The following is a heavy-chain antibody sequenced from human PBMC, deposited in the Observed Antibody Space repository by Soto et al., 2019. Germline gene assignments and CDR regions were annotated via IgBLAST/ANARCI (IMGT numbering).Heavy chain of an antibody. D-gene: IGHD2-15*01. CDR3: ARIVPVVSGAFFDY. J-gene: IGHJ4*02. Sequence: QVQMQVSGPGLVKPPQTLSLTCTVSGGSISSGDYYWSCIRQPPGTALEWIGYIYYSGSTCYNPSLKSRVTISVDTSKNQFSLKLSSVTAADTAVYYCARIVPVVSGAFFDYWGQGTLVTVSS. CDR1: GGSISSGDYY. V-gene: IGHV4-30-4*01. CDR2: IYYSGST.